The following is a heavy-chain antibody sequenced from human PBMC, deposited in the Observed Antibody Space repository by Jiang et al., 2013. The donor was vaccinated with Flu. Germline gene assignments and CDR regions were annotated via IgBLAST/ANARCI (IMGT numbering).Heavy chain of an antibody. CDR2: IHFDGHIT. CDR3: AKFYGRGGTSSPDAIDI. V-gene: IGHV3-30*02. D-gene: IGHD4-23*01. Sequence: VQLLESGGGLVQPGGSLRLSCAASGFTFSDYEIHWVRQAPGKGLEWVAFIHFDGHITYYADSVKGRFTISRDNSKTTVHLQMNSLRAEDTAEYYCAKFYGRGGTSSPDAIDIWGQGTMVTVSS. CDR1: GFTFSDYE. J-gene: IGHJ3*02.